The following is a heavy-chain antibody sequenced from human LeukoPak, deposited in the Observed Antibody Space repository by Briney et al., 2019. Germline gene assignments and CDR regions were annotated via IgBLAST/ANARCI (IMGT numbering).Heavy chain of an antibody. Sequence: GGSLRLSCAASGFTFSSYAMSWVRQAPGKGLEWVSAISGSGGSTYYADSVKGRFTISRVNSKNTLYLQMNSLRAEDTAVYYCAKVGEYSSSWYPYFDYWGQGTLVTVSS. CDR1: GFTFSSYA. CDR2: ISGSGGST. CDR3: AKVGEYSSSWYPYFDY. V-gene: IGHV3-23*01. J-gene: IGHJ4*02. D-gene: IGHD6-13*01.